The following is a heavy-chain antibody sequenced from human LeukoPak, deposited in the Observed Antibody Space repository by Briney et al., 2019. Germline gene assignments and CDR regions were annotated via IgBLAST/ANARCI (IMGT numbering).Heavy chain of an antibody. Sequence: GGSLRLSCAASGFTFNTHGMHWVRQAPGKGLEWVAAIWFDGSVKHYSDAVKGRFTISRDNSLNTLYLQMNSLRVEDTAMYDCAKDTAVQFLEPAFWGQGTLVTVSS. D-gene: IGHD3-3*01. CDR2: IWFDGSVK. J-gene: IGHJ4*02. V-gene: IGHV3-33*06. CDR3: AKDTAVQFLEPAF. CDR1: GFTFNTHG.